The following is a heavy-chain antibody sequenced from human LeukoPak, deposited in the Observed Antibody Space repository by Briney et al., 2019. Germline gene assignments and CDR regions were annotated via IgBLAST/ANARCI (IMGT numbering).Heavy chain of an antibody. D-gene: IGHD3-10*01. CDR2: ISYDGSNK. V-gene: IGHV3-30*04. CDR3: ARDFRPYYYGSSWDV. J-gene: IGHJ6*04. Sequence: GGSLRLSCAASGFTFSSYTMHWVRQAPGKGLEWVALISYDGSNKYYADSVKGRFTISRVNAKNSLYLQMNSLRAEDTAVYYCARDFRPYYYGSSWDVWGKGTTVTISS. CDR1: GFTFSSYT.